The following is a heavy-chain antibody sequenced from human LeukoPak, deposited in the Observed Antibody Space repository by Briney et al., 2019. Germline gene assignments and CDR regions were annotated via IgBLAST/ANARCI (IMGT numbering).Heavy chain of an antibody. Sequence: GGSLRLSCAASGLTFSGYWMSWVRQAPGKGLEWVASIKQVGSEENHVDSVKGRFTISSDNANSSLYLQMNSLGAEDTAVYYCARVRGTRYFDLWGSGTLVTVSS. J-gene: IGHJ2*01. CDR3: ARVRGTRYFDL. V-gene: IGHV3-7*01. D-gene: IGHD1-1*01. CDR1: GLTFSGYW. CDR2: IKQVGSEE.